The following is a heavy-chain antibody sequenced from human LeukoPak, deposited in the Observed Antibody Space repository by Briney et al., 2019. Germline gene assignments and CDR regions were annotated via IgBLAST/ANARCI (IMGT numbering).Heavy chain of an antibody. CDR3: ARDRYGSGSYYNIPDY. Sequence: PGGSLRLSCAASGFTFDDYGMSWVRQAPGKRLEYVSGINWNGGSTGYADSVKGRFTISRDNDKNSLYLQMNSLRAEDTALYYCARDRYGSGSYYNIPDYWGQGTLVTVSS. J-gene: IGHJ4*02. CDR2: INWNGGST. D-gene: IGHD3-10*01. V-gene: IGHV3-20*04. CDR1: GFTFDDYG.